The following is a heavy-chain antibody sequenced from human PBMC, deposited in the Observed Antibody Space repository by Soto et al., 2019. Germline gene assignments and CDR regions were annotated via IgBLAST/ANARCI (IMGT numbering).Heavy chain of an antibody. CDR2: ISYDGNNI. J-gene: IGHJ5*02. D-gene: IGHD2-8*01. CDR1: GFTFNSYG. Sequence: QVQLVESGGGVVQPGRSLRLSCAASGFTFNSYGIHWVRQAPGKALEWVAVISYDGNNIYYGDSVQGRFTISRDNSKNTIYLQMNSLRAEDTDVYYCAKDVGYCTNGVCLYNWFDPWGQGTLVTVSS. CDR3: AKDVGYCTNGVCLYNWFDP. V-gene: IGHV3-30*18.